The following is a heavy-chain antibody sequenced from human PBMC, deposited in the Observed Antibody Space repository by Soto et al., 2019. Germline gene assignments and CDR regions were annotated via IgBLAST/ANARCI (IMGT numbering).Heavy chain of an antibody. CDR2: ISSSGNTI. Sequence: VGSLRLSWAASGFTFSSYEMNWVRQAPGKGLEWVSYISSSGNTIYYADSVKGRFTISRDNAKNSLYLQMNSLRAEDTAVYYCASGYSYGYHFDYWGQGTLVTVSS. J-gene: IGHJ4*02. D-gene: IGHD5-18*01. CDR1: GFTFSSYE. V-gene: IGHV3-48*03. CDR3: ASGYSYGYHFDY.